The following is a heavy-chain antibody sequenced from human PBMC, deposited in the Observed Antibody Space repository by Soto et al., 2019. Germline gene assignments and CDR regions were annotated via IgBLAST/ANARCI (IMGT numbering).Heavy chain of an antibody. CDR2: IIPILGIA. CDR3: ARGGIAAAAADAYDI. D-gene: IGHD6-13*01. J-gene: IGHJ3*02. CDR1: GGTFSSYT. V-gene: IGHV1-69*02. Sequence: SVKVSCKASGGTFSSYTSSWVRQAPGQGLEWMGRIIPILGIANYAQKFQGRVTMTADKSTSTAYMELSSLRSEDTAVYYCARGGIAAAAADAYDIWGQGTMVTVSS.